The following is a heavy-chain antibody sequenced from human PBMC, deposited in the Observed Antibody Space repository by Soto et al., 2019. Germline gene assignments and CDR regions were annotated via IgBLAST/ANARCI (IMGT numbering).Heavy chain of an antibody. CDR3: AREGPVYGGNFGRYFDY. CDR1: GGSISSGGYY. Sequence: SETLSLTCTVSGGSISSGGYYWSWIRQHPGKGLEWIGYIYYSGSTNYNPSLKSRVTISVDTSKNQFSLKLSSVTAADTAVYYCAREGPVYGGNFGRYFDYWGQGTLVTVSS. V-gene: IGHV4-61*08. D-gene: IGHD4-17*01. CDR2: IYYSGST. J-gene: IGHJ4*02.